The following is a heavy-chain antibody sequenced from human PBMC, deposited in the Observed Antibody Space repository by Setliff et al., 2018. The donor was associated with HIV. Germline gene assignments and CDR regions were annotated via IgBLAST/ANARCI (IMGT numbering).Heavy chain of an antibody. D-gene: IGHD3-16*01. CDR1: GFTFRDYA. CDR3: ARGGANPSWFDS. V-gene: IGHV3-23*01. Sequence: GGSLRLSCAASGFTFRDYAMNWVRQAPRKGLEWVSGISGTPHYADSVKGRFTSSRDNAKNTLYLQMDSLRAEDTAVYYCARGGANPSWFDSWGQGTLVTVSS. J-gene: IGHJ5*01. CDR2: ISGTP.